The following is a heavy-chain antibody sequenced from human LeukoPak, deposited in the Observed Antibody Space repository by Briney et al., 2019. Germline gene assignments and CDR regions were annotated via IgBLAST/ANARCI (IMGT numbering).Heavy chain of an antibody. CDR3: ARDSLYGSGSSHLDF. CDR2: ISSSGTYI. J-gene: IGHJ4*02. CDR1: GFSFSDYT. Sequence: GGSLRLSCAASGFSFSDYTMNWVRQAPGKGLEWVSSISSSGTYIYTADSLKGRFTISRDNTENSLYLLMDSLRVEDTAVYYCARDSLYGSGSSHLDFWGQGILVTVSS. D-gene: IGHD3-10*01. V-gene: IGHV3-21*01.